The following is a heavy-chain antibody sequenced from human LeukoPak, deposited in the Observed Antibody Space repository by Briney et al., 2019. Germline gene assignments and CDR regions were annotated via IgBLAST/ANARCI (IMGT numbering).Heavy chain of an antibody. J-gene: IGHJ4*02. CDR3: ARETMVRGVIRALIDY. V-gene: IGHV4-61*02. Sequence: SETLSVTCTVSGGSISSGSYYWSWIRQPAGKGLEWIGRIYTSGSTNYNPSLKSRVTISVDTSKNEFSLKLSSVTAADTAVYYCARETMVRGVIRALIDYWGQGTLVTVSS. D-gene: IGHD3-10*01. CDR1: GGSISSGSYY. CDR2: IYTSGST.